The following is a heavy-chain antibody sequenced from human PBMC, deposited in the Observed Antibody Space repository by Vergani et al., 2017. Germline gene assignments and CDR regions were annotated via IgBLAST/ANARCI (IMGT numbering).Heavy chain of an antibody. V-gene: IGHV3-73*01. D-gene: IGHD2-2*01. CDR2: IRSKANSYAT. J-gene: IGHJ6*02. CDR1: GFTFSGSA. CDR3: AKDHCSSTSCYGHYYYYGMDV. Sequence: EVQLVESGGGLVQPGGSLKLSCAASGFTFSGSAMHSVRQASGEGLEWVGRIRSKANSYATAYAASVKGRFTISRDDSKNTAYLQMNSLRAEDTAVYYCAKDHCSSTSCYGHYYYYGMDVWGQ.